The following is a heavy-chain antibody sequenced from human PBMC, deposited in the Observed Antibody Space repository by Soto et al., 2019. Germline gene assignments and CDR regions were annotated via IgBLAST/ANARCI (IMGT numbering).Heavy chain of an antibody. J-gene: IGHJ4*02. V-gene: IGHV4-39*01. CDR2: IYYSGST. CDR3: TGHEGGAAADRPLDY. D-gene: IGHD6-13*01. Sequence: QLRLQESGPGLVKPSETLSLTCTVSGGSIRSSTYYWGWIRQPPGKGLEWIGSIYYSGSTHYNPSRNSRVTMSVDTSTNQFSLKLNSVTAADTAVYYCTGHEGGAAADRPLDYWGQGTLVTVSS. CDR1: GGSIRSSTYY.